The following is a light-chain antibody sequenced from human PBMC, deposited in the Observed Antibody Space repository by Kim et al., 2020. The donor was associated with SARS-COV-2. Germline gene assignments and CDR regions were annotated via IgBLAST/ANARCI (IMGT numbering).Light chain of an antibody. CDR1: KVGDRY. CDR3: QAWDTATHVV. V-gene: IGLV3-1*01. J-gene: IGLJ2*01. CDR2: EDD. Sequence: SPGQTASITCSGDKVGDRYACWYQQRPGRAPVLVIYEDDKRPSGNPERFSGSNSGNTATLTISGTQAMDEADYYCQAWDTATHVVFGGGTQLTVL.